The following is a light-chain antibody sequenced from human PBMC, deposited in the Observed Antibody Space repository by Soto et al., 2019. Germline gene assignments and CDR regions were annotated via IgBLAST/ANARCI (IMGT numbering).Light chain of an antibody. CDR1: SSNIGTNF. CDR3: GSWDTSLNLCDV. CDR2: DNV. Sequence: QSVLTQPPAVSAAPGQNVTISCSGTSSNIGTNFVSWYQHLPGTAPKILIYDNVKRPSGIPDRFSGFKSGASATLGITGLQTGDEADYYCGSWDTSLNLCDVFGTGTKVTVL. V-gene: IGLV1-51*01. J-gene: IGLJ1*01.